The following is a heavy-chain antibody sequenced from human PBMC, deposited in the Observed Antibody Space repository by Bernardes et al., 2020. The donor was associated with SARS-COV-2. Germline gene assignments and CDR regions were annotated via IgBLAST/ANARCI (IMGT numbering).Heavy chain of an antibody. J-gene: IGHJ5*02. V-gene: IGHV3-64*01. Sequence: GGSLRLSCAASGFTFSHYAMHWVRQAPGMGLESVSAIRSNGIDTYYANSVKGRFTISRDNSKNTLYLQMGSLRVEDMAVYYCARDGGVGATLDLWGQGTLVTVSS. D-gene: IGHD1-26*01. CDR2: IRSNGIDT. CDR3: ARDGGVGATLDL. CDR1: GFTFSHYA.